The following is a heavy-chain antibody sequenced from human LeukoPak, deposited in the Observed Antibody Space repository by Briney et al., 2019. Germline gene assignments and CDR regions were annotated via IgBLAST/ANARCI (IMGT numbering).Heavy chain of an antibody. D-gene: IGHD1-26*01. CDR3: AKAGIVILDY. J-gene: IGHJ4*02. Sequence: PGGSLRLFCAASGFTFSSYGMHWVRQAPGKGLEWVAVISYDGSNKYYADSVKGRFTISRDNSKNTLYLQMNSLRAEDTAVYYCAKAGIVILDYWGQGTLVTVSS. V-gene: IGHV3-30*18. CDR2: ISYDGSNK. CDR1: GFTFSSYG.